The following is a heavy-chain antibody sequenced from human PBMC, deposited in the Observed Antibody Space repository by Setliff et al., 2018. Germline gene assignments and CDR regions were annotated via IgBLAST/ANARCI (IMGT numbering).Heavy chain of an antibody. Sequence: SETLSLTCAVYGGSFSGYYWSWVRQPPGKRLEWIGEIIHSGSTNYNPSLKSRVTISMDTSKNQFSLKVSSVTAADTAVYYCARSFSRSEKFLLDYWGQGALVTVSS. J-gene: IGHJ4*02. CDR1: GGSFSGYY. D-gene: IGHD2-15*01. V-gene: IGHV4-34*12. CDR3: ARSFSRSEKFLLDY. CDR2: IIHSGST.